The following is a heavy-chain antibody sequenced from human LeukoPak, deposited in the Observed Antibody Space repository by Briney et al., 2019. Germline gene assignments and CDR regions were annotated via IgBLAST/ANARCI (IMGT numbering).Heavy chain of an antibody. V-gene: IGHV3-9*01. Sequence: GGSLRLSCAASGFTFDDYAMHWVRQAPGKGLEWVSGISWNSGSIGYADSVKGRFTISRGNAKNSLYLQMNSLRAEDTALYYCAKDTRGRCYYGMDVWGQGTTVTVSS. CDR3: AKDTRGRCYYGMDV. J-gene: IGHJ6*02. D-gene: IGHD3-10*01. CDR2: ISWNSGSI. CDR1: GFTFDDYA.